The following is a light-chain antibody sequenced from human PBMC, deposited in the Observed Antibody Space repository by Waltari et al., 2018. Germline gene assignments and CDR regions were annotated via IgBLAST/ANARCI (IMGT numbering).Light chain of an antibody. J-gene: IGKJ2*03. V-gene: IGKV3-20*01. Sequence: EVVLTHSPGTLSLSPGDRATLSCRASQSVSNFLAWYQQKPGQAHRRLIYDASNRATGIPDRFSGSGSGTDVTLTISRLEPEDFAVYYCQQYYETPVSFGQGTKMEIK. CDR1: QSVSNF. CDR3: QQYYETPVS. CDR2: DAS.